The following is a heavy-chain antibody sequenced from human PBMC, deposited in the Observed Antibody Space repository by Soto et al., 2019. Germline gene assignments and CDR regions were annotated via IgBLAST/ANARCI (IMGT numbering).Heavy chain of an antibody. V-gene: IGHV4-59*01. Sequence: TSEALSLTYTVSRGSINNYYWTLIRQPPGKGLEWIANVHYSGTTNYNPSLASRVTLSVDTSKNQFSLKMTSVIAADRAMYFCARYNSYAIDYWGRGTLVTVSS. CDR3: ARYNSYAIDY. CDR2: VHYSGTT. D-gene: IGHD2-8*01. CDR1: RGSINNYY. J-gene: IGHJ4*02.